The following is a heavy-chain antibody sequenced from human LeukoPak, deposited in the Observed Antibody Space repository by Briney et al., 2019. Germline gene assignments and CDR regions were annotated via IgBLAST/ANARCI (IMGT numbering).Heavy chain of an antibody. V-gene: IGHV5-51*01. J-gene: IGHJ5*02. CDR1: GYSFTNYW. D-gene: IGHD2-15*01. CDR2: IYPGDSDI. CDR3: ARQEYCSGGSCYTWFDP. Sequence: GESLKISCKGSGYSFTNYWIAWVRQMPGKGLEWMGIIYPGDSDIRHSPSFQGQVTISADKSISTAYLQWSSLKASDTAMYYCARQEYCSGGSCYTWFDPWGQGTLVTVSS.